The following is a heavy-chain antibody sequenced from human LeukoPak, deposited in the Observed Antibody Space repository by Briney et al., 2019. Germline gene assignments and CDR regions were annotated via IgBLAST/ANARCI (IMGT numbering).Heavy chain of an antibody. Sequence: GGSLRLSCAASGFTVTSSYMSWVRQAPGKGLEWVSLIYSGGSTFYADSVRGRFTVSRDNSKNTLSFQMNTRRAADTAVYYCAGETDYSSGWASYYFDYWGQGTLVTVSS. D-gene: IGHD6-19*01. CDR2: IYSGGST. CDR3: AGETDYSSGWASYYFDY. J-gene: IGHJ4*02. CDR1: GFTVTSSY. V-gene: IGHV3-66*01.